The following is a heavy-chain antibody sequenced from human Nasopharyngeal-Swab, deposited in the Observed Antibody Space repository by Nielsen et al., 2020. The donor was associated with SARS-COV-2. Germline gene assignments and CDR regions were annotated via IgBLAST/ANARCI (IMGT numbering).Heavy chain of an antibody. CDR1: GFVFSASA. Sequence: GESLKISCAASGFVFSASAIHWVRQASGKGLEWVGRIGDKAHNYATTYAASVKGRFTISRDDSKSTAFLQMDSLNTEDTALYYCTTDYYFDYWGQGTLVTVSS. J-gene: IGHJ4*02. CDR3: TTDYYFDY. V-gene: IGHV3-73*01. D-gene: IGHD4/OR15-4a*01. CDR2: IGDKAHNYAT.